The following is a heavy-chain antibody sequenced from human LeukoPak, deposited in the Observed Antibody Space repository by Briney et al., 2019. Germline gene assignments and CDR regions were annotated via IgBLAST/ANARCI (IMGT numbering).Heavy chain of an antibody. Sequence: SVKGRFTISRDNAKNSLYLQMNSLRVEDTAVYYCARDRTGKGYGLRDFDYWGQGTLVTVSS. CDR3: ARDRTGKGYGLRDFDY. D-gene: IGHD1-14*01. J-gene: IGHJ4*02. V-gene: IGHV3-21*01.